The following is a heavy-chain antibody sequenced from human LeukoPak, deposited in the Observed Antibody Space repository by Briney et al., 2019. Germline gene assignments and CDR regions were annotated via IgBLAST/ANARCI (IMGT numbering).Heavy chain of an antibody. V-gene: IGHV4-34*01. CDR2: INHSGST. Sequence: SETLSLTCAVYGGSFSGYYWSWIRQPPGKGLEWIREINHSGSTNYNPSLKSRVTISVDTSKNQFSLKLSSVTAADTAVYYCVRGLYCSGGSCRFDYWGQGTLVTVSS. CDR1: GGSFSGYY. D-gene: IGHD2-15*01. J-gene: IGHJ4*02. CDR3: VRGLYCSGGSCRFDY.